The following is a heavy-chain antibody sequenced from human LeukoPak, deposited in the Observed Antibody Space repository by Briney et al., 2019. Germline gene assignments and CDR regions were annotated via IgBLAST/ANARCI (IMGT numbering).Heavy chain of an antibody. CDR1: GFIFNNYW. V-gene: IGHV3-7*01. CDR3: ARQRRYCSGDNCYQRTFDY. J-gene: IGHJ4*02. CDR2: IKQDGSEK. D-gene: IGHD2-15*01. Sequence: PGGSLRLSCDASGFIFNNYWISWVRQAPGEGLEWVANIKQDGSEKYYVDSVKGRFTISRDNAKNSLYLQTNSLRAEDTAVYYCARQRRYCSGDNCYQRTFDYWGRGTLVTVSS.